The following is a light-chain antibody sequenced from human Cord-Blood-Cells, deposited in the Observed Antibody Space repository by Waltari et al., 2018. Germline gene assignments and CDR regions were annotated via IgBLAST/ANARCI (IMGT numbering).Light chain of an antibody. CDR3: QQYYSTPWT. CDR1: QSVLYSSNNKNY. Sequence: DIVMTQSPDSLAVSLGERATINCKSSQSVLYSSNNKNYLAWYQQKPGQPPNLLIYWASTLESGVPDRFSGSGSGTDFTLTISSLQAEDVAFYYCQQYYSTPWTFGQGTKVEIK. V-gene: IGKV4-1*01. CDR2: WAS. J-gene: IGKJ1*01.